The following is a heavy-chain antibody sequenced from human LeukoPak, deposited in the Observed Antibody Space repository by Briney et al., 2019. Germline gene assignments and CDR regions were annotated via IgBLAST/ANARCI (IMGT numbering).Heavy chain of an antibody. Sequence: GESLKISCKGSGYSFTNYWIGWVRQMPGKGLGWMGIIYPGDSDTRYSPSFQGQVTILVDKSISTADLQWSSLKPPDTAMYYCARREVGPTLPDYWGQGTLVTVSS. CDR1: GYSFTNYW. CDR3: ARREVGPTLPDY. CDR2: IYPGDSDT. V-gene: IGHV5-51*01. J-gene: IGHJ4*02. D-gene: IGHD1-26*01.